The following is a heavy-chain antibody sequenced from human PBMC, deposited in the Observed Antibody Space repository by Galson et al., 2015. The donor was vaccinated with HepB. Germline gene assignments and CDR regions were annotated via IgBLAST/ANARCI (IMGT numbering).Heavy chain of an antibody. CDR1: GFTFGRHF. CDR3: ARGLGSASYSDHRFDP. D-gene: IGHD3-10*01. Sequence: SLRLSCPASGFTFGRHFLNCVRQAQGKGLEWRSYSRSDSGVSQYPHSVKGRFTNSRDNARNSLSLQMNSLRDEDTAVYYCARGLGSASYSDHRFDPWGQGTLVTVSS. CDR2: SRSDSGVS. J-gene: IGHJ5*02. V-gene: IGHV3-48*02.